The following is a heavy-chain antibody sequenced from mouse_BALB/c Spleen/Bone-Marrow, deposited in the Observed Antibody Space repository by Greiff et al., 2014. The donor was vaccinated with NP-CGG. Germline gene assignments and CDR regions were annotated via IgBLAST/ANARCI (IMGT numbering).Heavy chain of an antibody. CDR2: ISHGGGTT. J-gene: IGHJ4*01. CDR3: TRHGGYYPYYYAMDY. CDR1: GFAFSSYD. V-gene: IGHV5-12-1*01. Sequence: EVKLMESGGGLVKPGGSLKLSCAASGFAFSSYDMSWVRQTPEKRLEWVAYISHGGGTTYYSDTVKGRFTISRDNAKYTLYLQMSSLKSEDTAIYYCTRHGGYYPYYYAMDYWGQGTSVTVSS. D-gene: IGHD2-3*01.